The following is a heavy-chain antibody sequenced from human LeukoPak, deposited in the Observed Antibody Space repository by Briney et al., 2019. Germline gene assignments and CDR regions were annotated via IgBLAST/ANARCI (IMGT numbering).Heavy chain of an antibody. CDR3: ARDGYSSSWSSNWFDP. V-gene: IGHV1-2*02. CDR2: INPNSGGT. J-gene: IGHJ5*02. Sequence: ASVKVSCKASGYTFTGYYIHWVRQAPGQGLEWMGWINPNSGGTNYAQKLQGRVTMTTDTSTSTAYMELRSLRSDDTAVYYCARDGYSSSWSSNWFDPWGQGTLVTVSS. CDR1: GYTFTGYY. D-gene: IGHD6-13*01.